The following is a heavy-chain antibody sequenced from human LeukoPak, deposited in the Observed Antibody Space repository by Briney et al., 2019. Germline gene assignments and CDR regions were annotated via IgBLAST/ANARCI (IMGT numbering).Heavy chain of an antibody. J-gene: IGHJ6*02. CDR2: IYYSGST. CDR1: GGSISSYY. CDR3: ARDSIVGATPYYYYGMDV. Sequence: SETLSLTCTVSGGSISSYYWSWIRQPPGKGLEWIGYIYYSGSTNYNPSLKSRVTISVDTSKNQFSLKQSSVTAADTAVYYCARDSIVGATPYYYYGMDVWGQGTTVTVSS. D-gene: IGHD1-26*01. V-gene: IGHV4-59*01.